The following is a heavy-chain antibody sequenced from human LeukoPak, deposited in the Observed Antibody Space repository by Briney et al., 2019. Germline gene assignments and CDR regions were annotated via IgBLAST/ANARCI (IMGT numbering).Heavy chain of an antibody. CDR3: AKGRTSGCSEADDY. V-gene: IGHV3-23*01. D-gene: IGHD2-15*01. Sequence: GGFLRLSCAASGFTFGSYAMSWVRRAPGQGLEWISSICAGGTTYSADSVKGRFTISRDNSKNTLYLQMNSLRAEDTATYYCAKGRTSGCSEADDYWGQGTLVTVSS. CDR1: GFTFGSYA. CDR2: ICAGGTT. J-gene: IGHJ4*02.